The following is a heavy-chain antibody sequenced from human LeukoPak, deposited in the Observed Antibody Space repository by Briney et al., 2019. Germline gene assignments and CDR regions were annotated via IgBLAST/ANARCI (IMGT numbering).Heavy chain of an antibody. CDR3: AREGSSWYKY. CDR2: IIAIFGTA. D-gene: IGHD6-13*01. Sequence: SVKVSCKASGGTFSSYAISWVRQAPGQGLEWMGGIIAIFGTANYAQRFQGRVTITADESTSIAYMELSSLRSEDTAVYYCAREGSSWYKYWGQGTLVTVSS. J-gene: IGHJ4*02. CDR1: GGTFSSYA. V-gene: IGHV1-69*13.